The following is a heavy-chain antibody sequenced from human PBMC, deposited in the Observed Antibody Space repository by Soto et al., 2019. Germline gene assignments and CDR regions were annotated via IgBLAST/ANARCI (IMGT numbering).Heavy chain of an antibody. CDR3: ARALGRFLEWLSIWFDP. V-gene: IGHV4-59*08. J-gene: IGHJ5*02. CDR1: GGSISSYY. CDR2: IYCSGST. D-gene: IGHD3-3*01. Sequence: PSETLSLTCTVSGGSISSYYWSWIRQPPGKGLEWIGYIYCSGSTNYNPSLKSRVTISVDTSKNQFSLKLSSVTAADTAVYYCARALGRFLEWLSIWFDPWGQGTLVTVSS.